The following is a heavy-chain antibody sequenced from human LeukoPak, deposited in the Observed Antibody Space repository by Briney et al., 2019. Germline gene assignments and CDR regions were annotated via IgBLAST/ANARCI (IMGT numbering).Heavy chain of an antibody. CDR3: ATHSSSWSLDY. CDR2: IKQDGSDK. J-gene: IGHJ4*02. Sequence: GSLRLPCASSGFSFSGYLMTWVRQAKGKGLEWVANIKQDGSDKYYVDSVKGRFTISRDNAKNSLYLQMNSLRAEDTAVYYCATHSSSWSLDYWGQGTLVTVSS. CDR1: GFSFSGYL. V-gene: IGHV3-7*01. D-gene: IGHD6-13*01.